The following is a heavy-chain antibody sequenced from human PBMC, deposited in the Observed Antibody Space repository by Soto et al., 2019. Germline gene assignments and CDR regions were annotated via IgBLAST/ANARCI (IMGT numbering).Heavy chain of an antibody. V-gene: IGHV3-23*01. CDR3: GKDHLESGSYYSDY. Sequence: HPGGSLRLSCAASGFTFSNYVMRWVRQAPGMGLEWVSTISGSGRSTWYADSVKGRLTISRDNSNNTLYLQMNSLRAEDTAVYYCGKDHLESGSYYSDYWGQGTLVTVSS. D-gene: IGHD3-3*01. J-gene: IGHJ4*02. CDR1: GFTFSNYV. CDR2: ISGSGRST.